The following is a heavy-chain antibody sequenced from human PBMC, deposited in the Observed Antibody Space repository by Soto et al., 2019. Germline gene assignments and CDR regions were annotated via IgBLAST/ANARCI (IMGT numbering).Heavy chain of an antibody. CDR2: LIPIRGIA. V-gene: IGHV1-69*02. J-gene: IGHJ5*02. Sequence: QVQLVQSGAEVKKPGSSVKVSCKASGGTFRSYTISWVRQAPGQGLEWMGRLIPIRGIANYAQKFQGRVTITADKSTSTAARELSSLRSENTAVYYCARARDDDSHWFDPWGQGALGTVSA. D-gene: IGHD3-10*01. CDR1: GGTFRSYT. CDR3: ARARDDDSHWFDP.